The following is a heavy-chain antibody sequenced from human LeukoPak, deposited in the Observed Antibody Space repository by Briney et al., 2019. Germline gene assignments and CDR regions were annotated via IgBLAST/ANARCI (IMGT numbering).Heavy chain of an antibody. CDR1: GGSFSGYY. V-gene: IGHV4-34*01. J-gene: IGHJ4*02. CDR2: IKHSGST. Sequence: SETLSLTCAVYGGSFSGYYWSWIRQPPGKGLEWIGEIKHSGSTNYNPSLKSRVTISVDASKNQFSLKLSSVTAADTAVYYCARKYCNGGSCPLDYWGQGTLVTVSS. D-gene: IGHD2-15*01. CDR3: ARKYCNGGSCPLDY.